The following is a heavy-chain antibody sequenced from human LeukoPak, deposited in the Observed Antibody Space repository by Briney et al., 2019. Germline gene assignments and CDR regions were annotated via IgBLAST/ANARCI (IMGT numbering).Heavy chain of an antibody. J-gene: IGHJ5*02. V-gene: IGHV3-21*01. CDR2: ISSSSSYI. CDR1: GFTFSSYS. CDR3: ARSFTMVRGVIRFDP. D-gene: IGHD3-10*01. Sequence: GGSLRLSCAASGFTFSSYSMNWVRQAPGKGLEWVSSISSSSSYIYYADSVKGRFTISRDNAMNSLYLQMNSLRAEDTAVYYCARSFTMVRGVIRFDPWGQGTLVTVSS.